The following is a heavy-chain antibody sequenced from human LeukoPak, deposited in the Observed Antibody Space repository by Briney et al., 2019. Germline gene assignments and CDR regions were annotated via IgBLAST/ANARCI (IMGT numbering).Heavy chain of an antibody. Sequence: SETLSLTCSISGGSITTHYWSWIRQPPGKGLEWIGYIYHTGINKYNPSLKSQVTISVDTSKKQFSLKLSSVTAADTAVYYCARTAYSSGYFPNWFDSWGQGTLVTVSS. CDR3: ARTAYSSGYFPNWFDS. CDR1: GGSITTHY. CDR2: IYHTGIN. J-gene: IGHJ5*01. D-gene: IGHD3-22*01. V-gene: IGHV4-59*03.